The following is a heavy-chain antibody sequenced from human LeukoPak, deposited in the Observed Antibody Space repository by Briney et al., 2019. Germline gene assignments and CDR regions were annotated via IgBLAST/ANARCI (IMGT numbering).Heavy chain of an antibody. V-gene: IGHV3-21*01. CDR3: ARGDSSGWYVPYYFDY. D-gene: IGHD6-19*01. CDR2: ISSSSSYI. Sequence: GGSLRLSCAASGFTFSSYSMNWVRQAPGKGLEWVSFISSSSSYIYYADSVKGRFTISRDNAKNSLYLQMNSLRAEDTAVYYCARGDSSGWYVPYYFDYWGQGTLVTVSS. J-gene: IGHJ4*02. CDR1: GFTFSSYS.